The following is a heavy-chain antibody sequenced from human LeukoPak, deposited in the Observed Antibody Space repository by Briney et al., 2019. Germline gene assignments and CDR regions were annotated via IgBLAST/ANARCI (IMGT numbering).Heavy chain of an antibody. CDR3: ARDEGWSSDY. Sequence: ASVKVSCKASGYTFTSYYMHWVRQAPGQGLEWMGKINPRGDSTSYAQKFQGRVTMTRDTSTSTVYMELRSLRSEDTAVYYCARDEGWSSDYWGQGTLVTVSS. CDR1: GYTFTSYY. V-gene: IGHV1-46*03. D-gene: IGHD3-3*01. J-gene: IGHJ4*02. CDR2: INPRGDST.